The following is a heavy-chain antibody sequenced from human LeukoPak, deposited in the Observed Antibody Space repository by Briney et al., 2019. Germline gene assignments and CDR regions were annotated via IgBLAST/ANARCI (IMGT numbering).Heavy chain of an antibody. D-gene: IGHD3-16*01. J-gene: IGHJ2*01. V-gene: IGHV4-59*11. CDR3: ARDLHALWWYFDR. Sequence: SETLSLTCTVSGGSISSHYWSWIRQPPGKGLEWIGYIYYSGSTNYNPSLKSRVTISVDTSKNQFSLKLSSVTAADTAVYYCARDLHALWWYFDRWGGGSLVTVSS. CDR2: IYYSGST. CDR1: GGSISSHY.